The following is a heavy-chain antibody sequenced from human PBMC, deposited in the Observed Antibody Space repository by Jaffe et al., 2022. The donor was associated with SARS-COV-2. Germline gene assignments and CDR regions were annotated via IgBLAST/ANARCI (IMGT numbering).Heavy chain of an antibody. CDR2: ISYDGSNK. J-gene: IGHJ4*02. CDR1: GFTFSSYG. CDR3: AKEGDCSGGSCRVYFDY. Sequence: QVQLVESGGGVVQPGRSLRLSCAASGFTFSSYGMHWVRQAPGKGLEWVAVISYDGSNKYYADSVKGRFTISRDNSKNTLYLQMNSLRAEDTAVYYCAKEGDCSGGSCRVYFDYWGQGTLVTVSS. V-gene: IGHV3-30*18. D-gene: IGHD2-15*01.